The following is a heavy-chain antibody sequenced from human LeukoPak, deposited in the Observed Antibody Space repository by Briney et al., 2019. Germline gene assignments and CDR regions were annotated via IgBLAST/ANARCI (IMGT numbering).Heavy chain of an antibody. Sequence: SVKVSCKASGGTFSSYAISWVRQAPGQGLEWMGRIIPIFGIANYAQKFQGRVTITADKSTSTAYMELSSLRSEDAAVYYCASRGEMANREIYFDYWGQGTLVTVSS. D-gene: IGHD5-24*01. J-gene: IGHJ4*02. CDR3: ASRGEMANREIYFDY. CDR1: GGTFSSYA. CDR2: IIPIFGIA. V-gene: IGHV1-69*04.